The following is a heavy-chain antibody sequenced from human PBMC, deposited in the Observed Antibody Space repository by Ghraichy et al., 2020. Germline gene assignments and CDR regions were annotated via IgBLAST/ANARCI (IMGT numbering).Heavy chain of an antibody. V-gene: IGHV3-43*01. CDR2: ISWDGGST. CDR3: AKDRIWELPKPAGDDAFDI. CDR1: GFTFDDYT. D-gene: IGHD1-26*01. Sequence: GGSLRLSCAASGFTFDDYTMHWVRQAPGKGLEWVSLISWDGGSTYYADSVKGRFTISRDNSKNSLYLQMNSLRTEDTALYYCAKDRIWELPKPAGDDAFDIWGQGTMVTVSS. J-gene: IGHJ3*02.